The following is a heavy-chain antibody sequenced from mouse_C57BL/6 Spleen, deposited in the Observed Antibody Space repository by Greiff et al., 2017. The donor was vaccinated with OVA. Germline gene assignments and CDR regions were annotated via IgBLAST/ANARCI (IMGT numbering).Heavy chain of an antibody. CDR3: ARGRSGYGDY. J-gene: IGHJ2*01. Sequence: QVQLKQSGPELVKPGASVKISCKASGYAFSSSWMNWVKQRPGKGLEWIGRIYPGDGDTNYNGKFKGKATLTADKSSSTAYMQLSSLTSEDSAVYFCARGRSGYGDYWGQGTTLTVSS. V-gene: IGHV1-82*01. CDR1: GYAFSSSW. CDR2: IYPGDGDT. D-gene: IGHD3-2*02.